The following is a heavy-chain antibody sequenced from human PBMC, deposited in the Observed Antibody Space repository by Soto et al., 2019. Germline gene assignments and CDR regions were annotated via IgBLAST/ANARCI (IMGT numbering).Heavy chain of an antibody. CDR1: GFTFSSYT. CDR3: AKAYTPSWADAFDI. CDR2: ISITGGTT. V-gene: IGHV3-23*01. Sequence: EVQLLESGGALVQPGGSLRLSCSASGFTFSSYTMTWVRQAPGKGLEWVSAISITGGTTYYADSVKGRFTISRDNSKNTLYLLMNNLGAEDTAVYYCAKAYTPSWADAFDIWGQGTMVTVSS. J-gene: IGHJ3*02. D-gene: IGHD2-2*01.